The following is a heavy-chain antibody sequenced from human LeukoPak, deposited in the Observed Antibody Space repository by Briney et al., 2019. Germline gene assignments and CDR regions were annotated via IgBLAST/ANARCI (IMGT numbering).Heavy chain of an antibody. CDR3: ARDQYSSTWYRGAFDV. Sequence: PGGSLRLSCAASGFTFTTSWMHWFRQAPGKGLVWVSRIESDGTSTTYADSVKGRFTISRDNAENTLYLQMNSLRAEDTAVYYCARDQYSSTWYRGAFDVWGQGTRVSVSS. CDR1: GFTFTTSW. V-gene: IGHV3-74*01. D-gene: IGHD6-13*01. CDR2: IESDGTST. J-gene: IGHJ3*01.